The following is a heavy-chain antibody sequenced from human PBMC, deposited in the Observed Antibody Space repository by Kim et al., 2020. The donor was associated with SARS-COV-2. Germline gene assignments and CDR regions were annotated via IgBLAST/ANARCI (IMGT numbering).Heavy chain of an antibody. D-gene: IGHD3-10*01. J-gene: IGHJ6*02. V-gene: IGHV1-18*01. Sequence: ASVKVSCKASGYIFTNYGFSWVRQAPGQGLEWMGWINTYSGKTNYAQKVQGRVTVTIDTSTSTAYMELRSLRSDDTAVYYCARGATGLYGSGIGYHMDVWGQGTSVTVSS. CDR1: GYIFTNYG. CDR2: INTYSGKT. CDR3: ARGATGLYGSGIGYHMDV.